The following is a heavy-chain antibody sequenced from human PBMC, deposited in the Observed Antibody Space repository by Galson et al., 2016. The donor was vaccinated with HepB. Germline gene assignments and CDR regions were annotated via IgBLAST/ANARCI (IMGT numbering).Heavy chain of an antibody. V-gene: IGHV3-53*01. D-gene: IGHD4-17*01. CDR2: IYGGGTI. CDR1: GFTVSRNC. Sequence: SLRLSCAASGFTVSRNCTSWVRQAPGKGLEWVSVIYGGGTIHYADSVKGRFTISRDSSRNTLYLQMNSLRAEDTALYYCAARDYGDYPYFDFWGQGTLVTVSS. J-gene: IGHJ4*02. CDR3: AARDYGDYPYFDF.